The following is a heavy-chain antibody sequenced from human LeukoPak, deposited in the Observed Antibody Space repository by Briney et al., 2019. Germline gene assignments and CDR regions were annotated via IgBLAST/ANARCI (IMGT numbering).Heavy chain of an antibody. Sequence: PGGSLRLSCAASGFTFSSYAMSWVRQAPGKGLEWVSAISGSGGSTYYADSVKGRFTISRDNSKNTLYLQMNSLRAGDTAVYYCAKDKWIQLWFEAFDIWGQGTMVTVSS. CDR2: ISGSGGST. V-gene: IGHV3-23*01. D-gene: IGHD5-18*01. J-gene: IGHJ3*02. CDR3: AKDKWIQLWFEAFDI. CDR1: GFTFSSYA.